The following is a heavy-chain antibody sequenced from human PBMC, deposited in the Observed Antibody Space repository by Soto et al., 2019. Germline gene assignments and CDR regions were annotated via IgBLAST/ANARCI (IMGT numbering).Heavy chain of an antibody. D-gene: IGHD2-2*01. CDR3: AKDRAPAAPGYYYYYGMDV. J-gene: IGHJ6*02. V-gene: IGHV3-23*03. CDR1: GFTFSSYA. Sequence: GGSLRLSCAASGFTFSSYAMIWVRQAPGKGLEWVSVIYSGGSTYYADSVKGRFTISRDNSKNTLYLQMNSLRAEDTAVYYCAKDRAPAAPGYYYYYGMDVWGQGTTVTVSS. CDR2: IYSGGST.